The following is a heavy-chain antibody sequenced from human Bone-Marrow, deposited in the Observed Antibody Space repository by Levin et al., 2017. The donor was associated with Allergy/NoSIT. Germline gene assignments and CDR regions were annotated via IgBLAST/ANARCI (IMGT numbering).Heavy chain of an antibody. V-gene: IGHV4-59*01. CDR2: IYSSGST. Sequence: SETLSLTCSVSGGSINDYYWTWIRQSPGKGLEWIGYIYSSGSTDYNPSLLGRVAISQDLSRNQFSLKLTSVTPADSAVYYCARRPARSYFYMDVWGKGTTVIVSS. CDR1: GGSINDYY. D-gene: IGHD6-6*01. J-gene: IGHJ6*03. CDR3: ARRPARSYFYMDV.